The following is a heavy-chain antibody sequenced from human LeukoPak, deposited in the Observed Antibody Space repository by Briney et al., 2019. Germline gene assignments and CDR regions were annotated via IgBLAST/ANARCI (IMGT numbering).Heavy chain of an antibody. CDR2: IWSDGSNE. D-gene: IGHD3-10*01. Sequence: GGSLRLSCPTSGFTFSSHGMHWVRQAPGKGLEWVAVIWSDGSNEYYADSVKGRFTISRDNSKDTLYLEMTSLWAEDTAVYYCARDSRSDDTGGLDVWGKGTTVTVS. V-gene: IGHV3-33*01. J-gene: IGHJ6*04. CDR3: ARDSRSDDTGGLDV. CDR1: GFTFSSHG.